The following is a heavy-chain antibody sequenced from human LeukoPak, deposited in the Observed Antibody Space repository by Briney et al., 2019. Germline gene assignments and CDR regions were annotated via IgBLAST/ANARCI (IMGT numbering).Heavy chain of an antibody. CDR3: ARDFKYSGYELDY. J-gene: IGHJ4*02. CDR2: INSDGSST. V-gene: IGHV3-74*01. D-gene: IGHD5-12*01. CDR1: GFTFSNNW. Sequence: GGSLRLSCAASGFTFSNNWMHWVRQAPGKGLVWVSRINSDGSSTSYADSVKGRFTISRDSAKNTLYLQMNSLRAEDTAVYYCARDFKYSGYELDYWGQGTLVTVSS.